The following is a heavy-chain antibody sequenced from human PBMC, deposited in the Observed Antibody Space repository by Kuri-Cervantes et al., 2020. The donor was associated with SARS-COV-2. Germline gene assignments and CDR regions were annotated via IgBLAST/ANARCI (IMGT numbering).Heavy chain of an antibody. V-gene: IGHV3-15*01. CDR1: GFDPSNAW. J-gene: IGHJ4*01. Sequence: GGSLRLSCAASGFDPSNAWMTWVRQAPGKGLEWVGRIQGKIDGGTSDYAAPVKGRFIISRDDSKNTLFLQMNVLQTEDTAVYYCTTGPLDYWGHGTLVTVSS. CDR2: IQGKIDGGTS. CDR3: TTGPLDY.